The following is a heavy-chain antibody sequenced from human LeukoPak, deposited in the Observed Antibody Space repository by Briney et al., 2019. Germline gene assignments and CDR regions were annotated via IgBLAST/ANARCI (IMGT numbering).Heavy chain of an antibody. D-gene: IGHD1-26*01. Sequence: GASVKVSCKASGYTFTSYGISWVRQAPGQGLEWMGWISAYNGNTNYAQKLQGRVTMTTDTSASTAYMELRSLRSDDTAVYHCARCAGSYGNDAFDIWGQGTMVTVSS. CDR1: GYTFTSYG. J-gene: IGHJ3*02. CDR2: ISAYNGNT. V-gene: IGHV1-18*01. CDR3: ARCAGSYGNDAFDI.